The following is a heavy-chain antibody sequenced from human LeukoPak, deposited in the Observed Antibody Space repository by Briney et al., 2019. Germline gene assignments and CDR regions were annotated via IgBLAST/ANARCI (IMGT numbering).Heavy chain of an antibody. CDR1: GFTFSDYY. D-gene: IGHD6-19*01. CDR2: ISPSGRTI. V-gene: IGHV3-11*04. J-gene: IGHJ4*02. CDR3: ARVSIAVAGAFDY. Sequence: PGGSLRLSCAASGFTFSDYYMSWIRQAPGKGLEWVSYISPSGRTIYSADPVKGRFTISRDNAKNSLYLQMNSLRAEDTAVYYCARVSIAVAGAFDYWGQGTLVTVSS.